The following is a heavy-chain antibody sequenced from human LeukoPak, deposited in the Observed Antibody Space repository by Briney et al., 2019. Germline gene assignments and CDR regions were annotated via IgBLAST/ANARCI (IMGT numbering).Heavy chain of an antibody. CDR2: IYHSGST. CDR3: ARDGYSYGYYYYMDV. Sequence: PSETLSLTCTVSGYSISSGYYWGWIRQPPGKGLEWIGSIYHSGSTYYNPSLKSRVTISVDTSKNQFSLKLSSVTAADTAVYYCARDGYSYGYYYYMDVWGKGTTVTVSS. J-gene: IGHJ6*03. V-gene: IGHV4-38-2*02. D-gene: IGHD5-18*01. CDR1: GYSISSGYY.